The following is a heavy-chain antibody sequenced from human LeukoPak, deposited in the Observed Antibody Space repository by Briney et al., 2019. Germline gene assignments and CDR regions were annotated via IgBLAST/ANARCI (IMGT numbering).Heavy chain of an antibody. CDR2: ISSSGSTI. Sequence: GSLRLSCAASGFTISDYYMSWIRQAPGKRLEWVSYISSSGSTICYADSVKGRFTISRDNAKNSLYLQMNSLRAEDTALYYSARAPYSSSWYAPYFDYWGQGTLVTVSS. V-gene: IGHV3-11*04. D-gene: IGHD6-13*01. CDR1: GFTISDYY. CDR3: ARAPYSSSWYAPYFDY. J-gene: IGHJ4*02.